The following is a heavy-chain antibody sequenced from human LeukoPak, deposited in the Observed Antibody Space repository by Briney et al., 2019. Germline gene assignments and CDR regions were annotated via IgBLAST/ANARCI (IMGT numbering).Heavy chain of an antibody. CDR3: ELWTDTASPRLDY. Sequence: GGSLRLSCAASGFTFSSYGMHWVRQAPGKGLEWVAVISYDGSNKYYADSVKGRFTISRDNSKNTLYLQMNSLRAEDTAVYYCELWTDTASPRLDYWGQGTLVTVSS. V-gene: IGHV3-30*03. J-gene: IGHJ4*02. D-gene: IGHD5-18*01. CDR2: ISYDGSNK. CDR1: GFTFSSYG.